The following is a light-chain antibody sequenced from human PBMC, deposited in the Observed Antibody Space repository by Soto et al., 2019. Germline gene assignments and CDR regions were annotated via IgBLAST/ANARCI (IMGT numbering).Light chain of an antibody. CDR1: QRISSW. Sequence: DIQMTQSPSTLSASVGDRVTITCRASQRISSWLAWYQQKPGRAPKLLIYEASILQSGVPSRFSGSGSGTEFTLTISSLQPDDFATYYCQHFLSYPLTFGGGTKVDIK. CDR3: QHFLSYPLT. V-gene: IGKV1-5*03. J-gene: IGKJ4*01. CDR2: EAS.